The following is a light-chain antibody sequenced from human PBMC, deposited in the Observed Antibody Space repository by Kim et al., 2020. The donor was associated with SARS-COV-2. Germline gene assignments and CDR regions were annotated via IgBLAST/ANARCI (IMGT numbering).Light chain of an antibody. J-gene: IGKJ4*01. CDR1: QSINTY. CDR3: QQRSNWPPALT. Sequence: PGDRATLSCRASQSINTYLDWYQQKPGQAPRLLIYDASNRATGIPDRFSGSGSGTDFTLTISSLESEDFAIYYCQQRSNWPPALTFGGGTKVDIK. V-gene: IGKV3-11*01. CDR2: DAS.